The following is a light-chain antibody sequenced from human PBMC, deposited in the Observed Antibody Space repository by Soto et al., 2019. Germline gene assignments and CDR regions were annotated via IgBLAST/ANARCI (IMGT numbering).Light chain of an antibody. CDR2: GAS. V-gene: IGKV3-15*01. CDR1: QSVSSN. CDR3: QQYGDWPGA. Sequence: EIVMTQSPATLSVSPRERATLSCRASQSVSSNLAWYQQKPGQAPRLLIYGASTRATGIPARFGGSGSGTEFTLTISSLQSEDFAVYYCQQYGDWPGAFGGGTKVDIK. J-gene: IGKJ4*01.